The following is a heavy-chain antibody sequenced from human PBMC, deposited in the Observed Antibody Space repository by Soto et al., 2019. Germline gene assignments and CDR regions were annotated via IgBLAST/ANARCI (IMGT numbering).Heavy chain of an antibody. CDR3: ARAKLCNTLSCPHSFDT. D-gene: IGHD2-2*01. CDR1: GGSINTNNW. V-gene: IGHV4-4*02. CDR2: VYHSGSS. Sequence: QVQLQESGPGLVNASGTLSLTCGVSGGSINTNNWWSWLRQPPGQGLERIAEVYHSGSSNYNPSLKSRLSISVDTSKNQFSLRLTSVTAADSAVYYCARAKLCNTLSCPHSFDTWGQGTLVSVSS. J-gene: IGHJ4*02.